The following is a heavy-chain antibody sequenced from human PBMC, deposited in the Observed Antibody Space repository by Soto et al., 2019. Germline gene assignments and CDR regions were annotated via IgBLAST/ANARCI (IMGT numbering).Heavy chain of an antibody. CDR2: IYYSGST. Sequence: SETLSLTCTVSGGSISSYYWSWIRQPPGKGLEWIGYIYYSGSTNYNPSLKSRVTISVDTSKNQFSLKLSSVTAADTAVYYCARGERYCTNGVCYSRWFDPWGQGTLITVSS. D-gene: IGHD2-8*01. V-gene: IGHV4-59*01. CDR1: GGSISSYY. CDR3: ARGERYCTNGVCYSRWFDP. J-gene: IGHJ5*02.